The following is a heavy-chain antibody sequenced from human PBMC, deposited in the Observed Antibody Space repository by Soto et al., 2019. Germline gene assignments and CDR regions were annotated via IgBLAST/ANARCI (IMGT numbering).Heavy chain of an antibody. V-gene: IGHV5-10-1*01. D-gene: IGHD2-15*01. CDR2: IDPSDSYT. CDR1: GYSFTSYW. CDR3: ARQECSGGSCYVTSDYYYYYGMDV. Sequence: PGESLKISCKGSGYSFTSYWISWVRQMPGKGLEWMGRIDPSDSYTNYGPSFQGHVTISADKSISTAYLQWSSLKASDTAMYYCARQECSGGSCYVTSDYYYYYGMDVWGQGTTVTVSS. J-gene: IGHJ6*02.